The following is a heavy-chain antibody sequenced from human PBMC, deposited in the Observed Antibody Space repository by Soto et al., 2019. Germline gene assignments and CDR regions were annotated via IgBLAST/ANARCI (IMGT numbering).Heavy chain of an antibody. CDR1: GYSFTHYW. J-gene: IGHJ4*01. CDR2: IYPGDSDT. CDR3: ARRLKRYSTDYCLLLDY. V-gene: IGHV5-51*01. Sequence: GESLKISCKGSGYSFTHYWIGWVRQMPGKGLEWMGIIYPGDSDTRYSQSVQGQVTISVDKSISTAYLQWSSLKASDTAMYYCARRLKRYSTDYCLLLDYWEQGTLDTGSA. D-gene: IGHD5-12*01.